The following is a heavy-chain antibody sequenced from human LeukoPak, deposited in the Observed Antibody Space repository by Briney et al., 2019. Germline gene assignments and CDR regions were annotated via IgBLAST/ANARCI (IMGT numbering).Heavy chain of an antibody. CDR3: ARHISYDFWSGYYVDY. V-gene: IGHV5-51*01. CDR2: IYPGDSDT. Sequence: GESLKISCKGSGYSFTSYWIGWVRQMPGKGLKWMGIIYPGDSDTRYSPSLQGQVTISADKSISTAYLQWSSLKASDTAMYYCARHISYDFWSGYYVDYWGQGTLVTVSS. D-gene: IGHD3-3*01. CDR1: GYSFTSYW. J-gene: IGHJ4*02.